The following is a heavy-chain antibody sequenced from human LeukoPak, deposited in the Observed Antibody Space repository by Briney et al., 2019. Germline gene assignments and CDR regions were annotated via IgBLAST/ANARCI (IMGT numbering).Heavy chain of an antibody. J-gene: IGHJ4*02. Sequence: ASVKVSCKASGYTFTSNYIHWVRQAPGQGLEWMGMIYPRDGSTSYAQKFQGRVTITADESTSTAYMELSSLRSEDTAVYYCARGYCSGGSCYLALGYWGQGTLVTVSS. D-gene: IGHD2-15*01. V-gene: IGHV1-46*01. CDR2: IYPRDGST. CDR1: GYTFTSNY. CDR3: ARGYCSGGSCYLALGY.